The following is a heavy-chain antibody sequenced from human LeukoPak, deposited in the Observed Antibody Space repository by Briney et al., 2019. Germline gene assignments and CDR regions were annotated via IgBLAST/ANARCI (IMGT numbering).Heavy chain of an antibody. CDR2: ITSSSDTT. CDR3: VRDGAYYDFWSGYYQTDYFDY. D-gene: IGHD3-3*01. V-gene: IGHV3-48*01. J-gene: IGHJ4*02. CDR1: GFTFSSYS. Sequence: GGSLRLSCAASGFTFSSYSMNWVRQAPGKGLEWVSCITSSSDTTHYADSVKGRFTISRDNAKTSLYLQMSSLRAEDPAVYYCVRDGAYYDFWSGYYQTDYFDYWGQGPLVTVSS.